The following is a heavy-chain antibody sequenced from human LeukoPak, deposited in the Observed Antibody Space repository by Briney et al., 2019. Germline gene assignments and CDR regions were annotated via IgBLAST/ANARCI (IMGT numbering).Heavy chain of an antibody. J-gene: IGHJ4*02. Sequence: PGGSLRLSCAASGFTFSDYYMNWIRQAPGKGLEWVSYISISGRTIYYVDSVRGRFTISRDNAKNSLYLQMDSLRAEDTAVYYCARAPGAFTEPYYFDSWGQGTLVTVSS. D-gene: IGHD1-26*01. V-gene: IGHV3-11*01. CDR3: ARAPGAFTEPYYFDS. CDR2: ISISGRTI. CDR1: GFTFSDYY.